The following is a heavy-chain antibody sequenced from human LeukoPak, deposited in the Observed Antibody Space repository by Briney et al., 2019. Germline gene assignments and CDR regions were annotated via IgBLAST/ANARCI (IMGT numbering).Heavy chain of an antibody. Sequence: GGSLRLSCAASGFTFSNYWMGWVRQAPGKGLEWVANIKQDGSEIYYVDSVKGRFTISRDTAKDPLYLQMNSLRAEDTAVYYCARDLGHSGYDLYDYWGQGTLVTVSS. V-gene: IGHV3-7*01. CDR1: GFTFSNYW. CDR2: IKQDGSEI. D-gene: IGHD5-12*01. J-gene: IGHJ4*02. CDR3: ARDLGHSGYDLYDY.